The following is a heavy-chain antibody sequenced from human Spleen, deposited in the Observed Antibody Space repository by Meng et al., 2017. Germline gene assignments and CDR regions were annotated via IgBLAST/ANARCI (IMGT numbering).Heavy chain of an antibody. CDR3: ARGPTTMAHDFDY. Sequence: VQLQRWGAVRLNPSGTLSLTLAVYGGSFSGYYWSWIRQPPGKGLEWIGEINHSGSTNYNPSLKSRVTISVDTSQNNLSLKLSSVTAADSTVYYCARGPTTMAHDFDYWGQGTLVTVSS. D-gene: IGHD4-11*01. CDR1: GGSFSGYY. V-gene: IGHV4-34*01. CDR2: INHSGST. J-gene: IGHJ4*02.